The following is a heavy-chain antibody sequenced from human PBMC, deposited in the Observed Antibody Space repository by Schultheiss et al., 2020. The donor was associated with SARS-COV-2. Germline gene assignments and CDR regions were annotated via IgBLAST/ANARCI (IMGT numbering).Heavy chain of an antibody. V-gene: IGHV1-2*02. Sequence: ASVKVSCQASGYTFSDYYMHWVRQAPGQGLEWMGWINLNSGATSSAQKFQGRLVMTRDTSINTAYMELSRLRSDDTAVYYCARENSGSFGDWGQGTLVTVSS. CDR2: INLNSGAT. CDR3: ARENSGSFGD. J-gene: IGHJ4*02. CDR1: GYTFSDYY. D-gene: IGHD1-26*01.